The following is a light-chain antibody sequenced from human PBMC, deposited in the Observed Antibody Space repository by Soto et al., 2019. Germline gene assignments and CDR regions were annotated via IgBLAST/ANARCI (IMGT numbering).Light chain of an antibody. CDR2: DNN. CDR1: SSNIGAGYA. J-gene: IGLJ2*01. V-gene: IGLV1-40*01. Sequence: QSVLTQPPSVSGAPGQWVIISCTGNSSNIGAGYAVPWYQQLPGTAPKLLIYDNNNRPSGVSDRISASKSCTSASLAITGVQAEEEAEYYCQTFDSSLSASVFGGGTKVTVL. CDR3: QTFDSSLSASV.